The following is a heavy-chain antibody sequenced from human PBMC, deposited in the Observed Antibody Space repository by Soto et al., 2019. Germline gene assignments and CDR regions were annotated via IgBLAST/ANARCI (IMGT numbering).Heavy chain of an antibody. Sequence: PGGSLRLSCAACGFPFTSYAMRWVRQAPGRGLEWVSAISGSGGSTYYADSVKGRFNISRDNSKNTLYLQMNSLRAEDTAVYYCAKTAGDYTKTIRPYYYGMDVCGQGTTVTVSS. CDR1: GFPFTSYA. CDR3: AKTAGDYTKTIRPYYYGMDV. CDR2: ISGSGGST. D-gene: IGHD4-4*01. V-gene: IGHV3-23*01. J-gene: IGHJ6*02.